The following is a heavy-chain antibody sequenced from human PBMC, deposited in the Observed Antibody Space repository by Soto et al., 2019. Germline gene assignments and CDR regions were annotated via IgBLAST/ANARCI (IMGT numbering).Heavy chain of an antibody. CDR2: ISYDGSNK. CDR1: GFTFSSYA. Sequence: QVQLVESGGGVVQPGRSLRLSCVASGFTFSSYAMHWVRQAPGKGLEWVAVISYDGSNKYYADSVKGRFTISRDNSKNTLYLQMNSLRAEDTAVYYCARAPGDWNSIIFDYWGQGTLVTVSS. J-gene: IGHJ4*02. CDR3: ARAPGDWNSIIFDY. V-gene: IGHV3-30-3*01. D-gene: IGHD1-7*01.